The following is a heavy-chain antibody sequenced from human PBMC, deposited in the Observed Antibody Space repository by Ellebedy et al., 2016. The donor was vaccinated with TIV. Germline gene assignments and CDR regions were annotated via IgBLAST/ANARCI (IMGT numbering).Heavy chain of an antibody. V-gene: IGHV1-69*13. D-gene: IGHD4-17*01. J-gene: IGHJ6*02. CDR3: ARVDGAEGGYYGMDV. CDR1: GGTFSSYA. CDR2: IIPIFGTA. Sequence: AASVKVSCKASGGTFSSYAISWVRQAPGQGLEWMGGIIPIFGTANYAQKFQGRVTITADESTSTAYMELSSLRSEDTAVYYCARVDGAEGGYYGMDVWGQGTTVTVSS.